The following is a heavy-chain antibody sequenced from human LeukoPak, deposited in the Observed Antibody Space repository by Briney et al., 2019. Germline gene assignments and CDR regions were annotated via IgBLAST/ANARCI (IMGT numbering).Heavy chain of an antibody. V-gene: IGHV3-23*01. D-gene: IGHD6-19*01. CDR1: GFTFSSYA. CDR2: ISGSGGST. CDR3: AKGRGLAVAGPSDY. Sequence: PGGSLRLSCAASGFTFSSYAMSWVRQAPGKGLEWVSAISGSGGSTYYADSVKGRFTISRDNSKNTPYLQMNSLRAEDTAVYYCAKGRGLAVAGPSDYWGQGTLVTVSS. J-gene: IGHJ4*02.